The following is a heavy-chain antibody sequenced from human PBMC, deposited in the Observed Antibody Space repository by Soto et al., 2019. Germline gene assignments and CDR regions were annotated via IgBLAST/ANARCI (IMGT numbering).Heavy chain of an antibody. D-gene: IGHD7-27*01. CDR1: GHTFTGHH. V-gene: IGHV1-2*02. CDR3: GLEPTGTGGLDH. CDR2: INLESGDT. J-gene: IGHJ4*02. Sequence: QVQLVQSGAEVKKPEASVKVSCKASGHTFTGHHMHWVRQTPGQGLQWMGCINLESGDTRYAQKFQGRVTTTRDTSITTVYMELSGLRSDDTAVYYCGLEPTGTGGLDHWGQGTLVTVSS.